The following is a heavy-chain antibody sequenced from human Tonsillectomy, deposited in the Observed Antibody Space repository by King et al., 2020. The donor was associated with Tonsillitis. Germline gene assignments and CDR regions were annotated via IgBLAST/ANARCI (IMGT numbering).Heavy chain of an antibody. CDR1: GGSISSYY. D-gene: IGHD3-22*01. CDR3: ARAISYYDSSGYYTGWFDP. J-gene: IGHJ5*02. Sequence: VQLQESGPGLVKPSETLSLTCTVSGGSISSYYWSWIRQPPGKGLEWIGYIYYSGSTKYNPSLKSRVTISLDTSKNQFSLKLISVTAADTAVYYCARAISYYDSSGYYTGWFDPWGQGTLVTVSS. CDR2: IYYSGST. V-gene: IGHV4-59*01.